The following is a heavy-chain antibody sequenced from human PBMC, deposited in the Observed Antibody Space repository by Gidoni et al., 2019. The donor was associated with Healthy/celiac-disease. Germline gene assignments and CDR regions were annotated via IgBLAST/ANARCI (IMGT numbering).Heavy chain of an antibody. CDR3: ARADPGIAVAPSDY. CDR1: GGTISSYA. V-gene: IGHV1-69*01. Sequence: QVQLVQSGAEVKKPGSAVKVSCKASGGTISSYAISWVRQAPGQGLEWMGGIIPIFGPANYAQKFQGRVTITADESTSTAYLELSSLRSEDTAVYYCARADPGIAVAPSDYWGQGTLVTVSS. D-gene: IGHD6-19*01. CDR2: IIPIFGPA. J-gene: IGHJ4*02.